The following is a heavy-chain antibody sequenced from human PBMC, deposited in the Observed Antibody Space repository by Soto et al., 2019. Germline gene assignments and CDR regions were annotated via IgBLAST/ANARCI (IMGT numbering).Heavy chain of an antibody. CDR3: ARVGGVDYYDSSGYYYDFQH. Sequence: ASVKVSCKASGYTFTSYGISWVRQAPGQGLEWMGWISAYNGNTNYAQKLQGRVTMTRDTSTSTVYMELSSLRSEDTAVYYCARVGGVDYYDSSGYYYDFQHWGQGTLVTVSS. V-gene: IGHV1-18*01. J-gene: IGHJ1*01. D-gene: IGHD3-22*01. CDR1: GYTFTSYG. CDR2: ISAYNGNT.